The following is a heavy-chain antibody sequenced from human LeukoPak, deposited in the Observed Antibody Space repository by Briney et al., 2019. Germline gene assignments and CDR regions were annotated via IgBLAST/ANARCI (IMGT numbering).Heavy chain of an antibody. Sequence: GGSLRLSCAASGFTFSSYGMHWVRQAPGRGLEWVALIWYDGSNKYYADSVKGRFTISRDNSKNTLYLQMNSLRAEDTAVYYCARNSYSSSWIDDYWGQGTLVTVSS. J-gene: IGHJ4*02. CDR1: GFTFSSYG. CDR2: IWYDGSNK. CDR3: ARNSYSSSWIDDY. V-gene: IGHV3-33*01. D-gene: IGHD6-13*01.